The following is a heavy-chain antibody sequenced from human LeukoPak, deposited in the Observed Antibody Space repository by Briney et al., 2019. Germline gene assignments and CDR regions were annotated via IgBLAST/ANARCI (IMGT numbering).Heavy chain of an antibody. CDR2: IIPIFGTA. CDR1: GGTFSSYA. D-gene: IGHD5-18*01. Sequence: ASVTVSCKASGGTFSSYAISWVRQAPGQGLEWMGRIIPIFGTANYAQKFQGRVTITTDESTSTAYMELSSLRSEDTAVYYCARDWSGYSYGYYFDYWGQGTLVTVSS. J-gene: IGHJ4*02. V-gene: IGHV1-69*05. CDR3: ARDWSGYSYGYYFDY.